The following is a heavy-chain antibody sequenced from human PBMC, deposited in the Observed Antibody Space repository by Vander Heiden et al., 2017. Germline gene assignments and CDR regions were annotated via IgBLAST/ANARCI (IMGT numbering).Heavy chain of an antibody. CDR3: ARSPISVTGFFDS. V-gene: IGHV3-23*01. Sequence: EVQLLQSGGDLVQPGGALTLSCAASGFNFNNYALSWVRQAPGKGLEWVSTISRSGATTYYSDSVKGRFTVSRNNSKNSLYLRMHTVRAEDTALYYCARSPISVTGFFDSWGQGTLVTVSS. CDR1: GFNFNNYA. CDR2: ISRSGATT. J-gene: IGHJ4*02. D-gene: IGHD6-19*01.